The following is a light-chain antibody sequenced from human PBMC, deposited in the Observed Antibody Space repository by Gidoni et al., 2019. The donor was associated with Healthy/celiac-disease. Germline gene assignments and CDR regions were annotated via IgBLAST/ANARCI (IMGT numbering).Light chain of an antibody. CDR3: AAWDDSLSAVV. CDR2: RNN. V-gene: IGLV1-47*01. CDR1: SSNIGSNY. J-gene: IGLJ2*01. Sequence: QSVLTQPTSASGTPGQRVTISCYGSSSNIGSNYVYWYQQLPGTAPKLLIYRNNQRPSGVPDRFSGSKSGTSASLAISGLRSEDEADYYCAAWDDSLSAVVFGGGTKLTVL.